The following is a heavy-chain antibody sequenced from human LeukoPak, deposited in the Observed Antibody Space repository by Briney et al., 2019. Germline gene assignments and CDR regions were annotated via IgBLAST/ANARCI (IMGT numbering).Heavy chain of an antibody. V-gene: IGHV3-48*03. Sequence: GGSLRLSCAASGFTFSSYEMNWVRQAPGKGLEWVSYISSSGSTIYYADSVKGRFTISRDNAKNSLYLQMNSLRAEDTAVYYCARDRELEYFQHWGQGTLVTVSS. D-gene: IGHD1-7*01. CDR1: GFTFSSYE. CDR2: ISSSGSTI. J-gene: IGHJ1*01. CDR3: ARDRELEYFQH.